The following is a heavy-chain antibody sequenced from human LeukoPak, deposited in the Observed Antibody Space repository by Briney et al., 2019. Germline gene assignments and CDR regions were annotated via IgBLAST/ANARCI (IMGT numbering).Heavy chain of an antibody. Sequence: GGSLRLSCAASGFTFDDYTMHWVRQAPGKGLEWVSGISWSSGSIGYADSVKGRFTISRDNAKNSLYLQMNSLRAEDTAVYYCARDLVGGPIDYWGQGTLVTVSS. J-gene: IGHJ4*02. D-gene: IGHD2-15*01. CDR2: ISWSSGSI. CDR1: GFTFDDYT. V-gene: IGHV3-9*01. CDR3: ARDLVGGPIDY.